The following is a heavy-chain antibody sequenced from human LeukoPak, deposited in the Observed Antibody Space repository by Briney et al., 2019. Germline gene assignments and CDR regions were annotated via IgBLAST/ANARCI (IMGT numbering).Heavy chain of an antibody. CDR2: IHYSGST. CDR3: ARTVLLWFGELLGGWFDP. Sequence: PSETLSLTCSVSGASISSHYWSWIRQPPGKGLEWIGYIHYSGSTNCNPSLKSRVTISLGTSKNQFSLKLTSVTAADTAVYYCARTVLLWFGELLGGWFDPWGQGTLVTVSS. J-gene: IGHJ5*02. CDR1: GASISSHY. D-gene: IGHD3-10*01. V-gene: IGHV4-59*11.